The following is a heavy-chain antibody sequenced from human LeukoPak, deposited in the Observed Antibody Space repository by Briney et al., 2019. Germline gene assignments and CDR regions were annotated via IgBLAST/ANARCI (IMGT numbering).Heavy chain of an antibody. J-gene: IGHJ4*02. CDR1: GFTLGDYA. V-gene: IGHV3-49*04. D-gene: IGHD3-22*01. Sequence: PGRSLRLSCTASGFTLGDYAMSWVRQAPGKGLEWVGFIRSKAYGGTTEYAASVKGRFTISRDDSKNIAYLQMNSLKTEDTAVYYCTRVMIVVVAADYWGQGTLVTVSS. CDR2: IRSKAYGGTT. CDR3: TRVMIVVVAADY.